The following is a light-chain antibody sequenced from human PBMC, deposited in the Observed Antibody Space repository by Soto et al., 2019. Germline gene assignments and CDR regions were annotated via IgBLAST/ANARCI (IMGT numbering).Light chain of an antibody. CDR2: WAS. V-gene: IGKV4-1*01. Sequence: DIVMTQSPDSLAVSLGERATINCKSSQSVLYSSNNKNYLAWYQQKPGQPPKLLIYWASTRESGVPDRFSGSGSGTEVTLTLSSLQAEDVAVYYCQQYYTNALTFGGGTKVGVK. CDR3: QQYYTNALT. J-gene: IGKJ4*01. CDR1: QSVLYSSNNKNY.